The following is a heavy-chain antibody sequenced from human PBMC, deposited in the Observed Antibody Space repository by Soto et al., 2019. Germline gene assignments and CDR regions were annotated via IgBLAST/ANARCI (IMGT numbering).Heavy chain of an antibody. J-gene: IGHJ4*02. Sequence: EVQLVESGGGLVQPGGSLRLSCAASGFTFSSYSMNWVRQAPGKGLEWISYISSHSSTIYYADSVKGRFTISRDNAKKSLVLQMNRLRDDDTAVYYWGTSQVGYWGQGTLVTVSS. CDR1: GFTFSSYS. CDR2: ISSHSSTI. D-gene: IGHD1-26*01. CDR3: GTSQVGY. V-gene: IGHV3-48*02.